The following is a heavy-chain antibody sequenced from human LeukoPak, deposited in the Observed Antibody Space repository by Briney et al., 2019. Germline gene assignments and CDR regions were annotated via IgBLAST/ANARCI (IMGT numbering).Heavy chain of an antibody. D-gene: IGHD1-26*01. CDR2: FYPGDSNT. CDR3: ARLSIATSLRLYYFDY. Sequence: GGPLNFSCKRSGYSFTNYSLGWFRQMPGKGRDWMGIFYPGDSNTRYNPSFQGQVTFSADKSVNTAYLQWSSLKASDTAIYYCARLSIATSLRLYYFDYWGQGALVTVPS. CDR1: GYSFTNYS. J-gene: IGHJ4*02. V-gene: IGHV5-51*01.